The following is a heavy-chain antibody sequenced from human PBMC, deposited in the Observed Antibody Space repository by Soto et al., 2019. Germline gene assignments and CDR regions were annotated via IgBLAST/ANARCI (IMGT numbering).Heavy chain of an antibody. Sequence: GASVKVSCKASGYTFTGYYMHWVRQAPGQGLEWMGWINRNSGGTNYAQKFQGWVAMTRDTSISTAYMELSRLRSDDTAVYYCARVFYYDSSGHLGWFDHWGQGTLVTVSS. V-gene: IGHV1-2*04. J-gene: IGHJ5*02. CDR3: ARVFYYDSSGHLGWFDH. CDR1: GYTFTGYY. D-gene: IGHD3-22*01. CDR2: INRNSGGT.